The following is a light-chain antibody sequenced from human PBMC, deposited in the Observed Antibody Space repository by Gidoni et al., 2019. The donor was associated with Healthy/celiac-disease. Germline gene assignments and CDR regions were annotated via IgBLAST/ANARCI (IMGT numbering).Light chain of an antibody. CDR2: DFS. J-gene: IGLJ2*01. Sequence: QSDMTQPRSVSGSPGKSVTISCTGTRSDVGGYNYVSWYQQHPGKAPNLMIYDFSKRPSGVPDRFSGSKSGNTASLTISGLQAEDEAEYYCCSYAGSYTVVFGGWTKLTVL. V-gene: IGLV2-11*01. CDR3: CSYAGSYTVV. CDR1: RSDVGGYNY.